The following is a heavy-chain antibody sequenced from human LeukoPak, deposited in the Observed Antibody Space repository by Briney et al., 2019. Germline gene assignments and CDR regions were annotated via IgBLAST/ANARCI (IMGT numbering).Heavy chain of an antibody. CDR1: GGSISSYY. V-gene: IGHV4-4*09. CDR2: IYTSGST. D-gene: IGHD3-3*01. Sequence: SETLSLTCTVSGGSISSYYWSWIRQPPGKGLEWIGYIYTSGSTNYNPSLKSRVTISVDTSKNQFSLKLSSVTAADTAVYYCARYYDFWSGYSRHYYYMDVWGKGTTVTVSS. J-gene: IGHJ6*03. CDR3: ARYYDFWSGYSRHYYYMDV.